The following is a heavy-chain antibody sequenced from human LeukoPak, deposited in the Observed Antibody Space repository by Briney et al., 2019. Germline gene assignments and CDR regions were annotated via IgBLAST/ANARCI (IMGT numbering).Heavy chain of an antibody. D-gene: IGHD3-3*01. CDR2: IRYDGSNK. J-gene: IGHJ3*02. V-gene: IGHV3-30*02. Sequence: PGGSLRLSCAASGFTFSSYGMHWVRQAPGKGLEWVAFIRYDGSNKYYADSVNGRFTISRDNSKNTLYLQMNSLRAEDTAVYYCAGLQRITIFGVVIWGEGTMVTVSS. CDR1: GFTFSSYG. CDR3: AGLQRITIFGVVI.